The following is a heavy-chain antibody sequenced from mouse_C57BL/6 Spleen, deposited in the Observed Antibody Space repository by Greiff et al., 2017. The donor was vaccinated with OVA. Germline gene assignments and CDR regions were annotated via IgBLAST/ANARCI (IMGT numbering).Heavy chain of an antibody. J-gene: IGHJ4*01. CDR3: ARDSNYLYYAMDY. V-gene: IGHV1-82*01. D-gene: IGHD2-5*01. CDR1: GYAFSSSW. CDR2: IYPGDGDT. Sequence: VKLVESGPELVKPGASVKISCKASGYAFSSSWMNWVKQRPGKGLEWIGRIYPGDGDTNYNGKFKGKATLTADKSSSTAYMQLSSLTSEDSAVYFCARDSNYLYYAMDYWGQGTSVTVSS.